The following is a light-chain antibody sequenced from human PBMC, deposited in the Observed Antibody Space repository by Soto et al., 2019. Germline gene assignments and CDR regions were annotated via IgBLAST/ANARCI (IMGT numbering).Light chain of an antibody. Sequence: DIQLTQSPSSLSASVGDTVTISCRTNQSVSKYMNWYQQKPGTAPKPLIYYVSSLQGGVPSRFSGSGSATDFTITISSLQPEDFATYYCQQSYDLPRTFGKETRLDIK. CDR2: YVS. CDR1: QSVSKY. V-gene: IGKV1-39*01. J-gene: IGKJ2*01. CDR3: QQSYDLPRT.